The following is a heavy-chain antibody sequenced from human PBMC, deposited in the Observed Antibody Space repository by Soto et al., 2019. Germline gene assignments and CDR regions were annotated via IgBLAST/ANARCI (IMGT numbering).Heavy chain of an antibody. D-gene: IGHD3-22*01. Sequence: PGESLTISCKGSGYSFTSYWIGWVRQMPGKGLEWMGIIYPGDSDTRYSPSFQGQVTISADKSISTAYLQWSSLKASDTAMYYCARPTTYYYDSSGYLILGQGTMVTVSS. CDR3: ARPTTYYYDSSGYLI. CDR2: IYPGDSDT. CDR1: GYSFTSYW. V-gene: IGHV5-51*01. J-gene: IGHJ3*02.